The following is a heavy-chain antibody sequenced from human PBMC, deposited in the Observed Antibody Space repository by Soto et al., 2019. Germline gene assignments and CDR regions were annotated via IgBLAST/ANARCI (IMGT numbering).Heavy chain of an antibody. J-gene: IGHJ4*02. CDR1: GFTFSSYD. CDR3: ARSNGFDY. Sequence: EVQVVESGGGLVQPGGSLRLSCAASGFTFSSYDMNWVRQAPGKGLEWVSYISRSSNIYYADSVKGRFTISRDNAKNSLYLQMDSLRAEDTAVYYCARSNGFDYWGQGTLVTVSS. D-gene: IGHD2-8*01. V-gene: IGHV3-48*01. CDR2: ISRSSNI.